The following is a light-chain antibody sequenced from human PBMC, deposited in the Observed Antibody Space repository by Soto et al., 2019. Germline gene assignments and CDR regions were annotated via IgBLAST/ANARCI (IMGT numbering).Light chain of an antibody. CDR3: QQYYSYPHT. J-gene: IGKJ1*01. CDR2: AAS. V-gene: IGKV1-8*01. CDR1: QGISSY. Sequence: AIRMTQSTSSFSASTGVRVTITCRASQGISSYLAWYQQKPGKAPKLLIYAASTLQSGVPSRFSGSGSGTDFTLTISCLQSEDFATYYCQQYYSYPHTFGQGTKVEIK.